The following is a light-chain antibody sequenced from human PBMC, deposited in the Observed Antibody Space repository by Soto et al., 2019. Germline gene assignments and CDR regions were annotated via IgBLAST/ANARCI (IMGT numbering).Light chain of an antibody. V-gene: IGKV3-20*01. CDR1: QSVSSSF. Sequence: EIVWTQSPGSLSLSPGEGATLSCRASQSVSSSFFAWYQQKPGQAPSLLIYGASRRATGVPDRFSGSGSGTDFTLCISRLEPEDFAVYYCQQYESSVTFGQGTKVEIK. CDR3: QQYESSVT. CDR2: GAS. J-gene: IGKJ1*01.